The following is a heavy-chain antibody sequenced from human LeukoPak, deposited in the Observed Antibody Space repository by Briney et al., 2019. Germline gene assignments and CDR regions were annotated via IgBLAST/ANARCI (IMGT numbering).Heavy chain of an antibody. V-gene: IGHV4-59*01. J-gene: IGHJ5*02. CDR1: GGSISSYY. CDR2: IYYSGST. Sequence: PSETLSLTCTVSGGSISSYYWSWIRQPPGKGLEWIGYIYYSGSTNYNPSLKSRVTIETSKNEFSLKLRSVTAADTAVYYCARPYDSSAYYYLWGQGTLVTVSS. CDR3: ARPYDSSAYYYL. D-gene: IGHD3-22*01.